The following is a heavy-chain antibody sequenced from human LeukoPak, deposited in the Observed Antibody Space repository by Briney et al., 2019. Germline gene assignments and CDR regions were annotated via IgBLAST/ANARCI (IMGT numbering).Heavy chain of an antibody. CDR2: ISGSGGST. Sequence: GGSLRLSCAASGFTLSSYTMSGVYQAPAKGLEWVSAISGSGGSTYYADSARGRFTISRDNSKNTLYLQMNSLRAEDTAVYDRAKDLVVVIAGGSYFDYWGQGTLVTVSS. CDR1: GFTLSSYT. V-gene: IGHV3-23*01. CDR3: AKDLVVVIAGGSYFDY. J-gene: IGHJ4*02. D-gene: IGHD2-21*01.